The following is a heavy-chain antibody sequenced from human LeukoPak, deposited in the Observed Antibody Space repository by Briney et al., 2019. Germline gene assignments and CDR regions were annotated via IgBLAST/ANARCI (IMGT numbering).Heavy chain of an antibody. D-gene: IGHD3-3*02. CDR3: VRAREPSILGN. CDR2: ISTDGSSS. Sequence: GRSLRLSCAASGFSFSNYWMHWVRQAPGKGLVWVSRISTDGSSSSYADSVKGRFTIARDNAKNTLSLQMNSLRAEDMAVYYCVRAREPSILGNWGQGTLVTVSS. CDR1: GFSFSNYW. J-gene: IGHJ4*02. V-gene: IGHV3-74*01.